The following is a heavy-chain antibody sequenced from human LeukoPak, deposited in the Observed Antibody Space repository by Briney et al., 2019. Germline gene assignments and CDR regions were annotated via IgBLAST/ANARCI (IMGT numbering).Heavy chain of an antibody. CDR1: GFNFSNYA. J-gene: IGHJ4*02. D-gene: IGHD3-9*01. Sequence: GGSLRLSCAASGFNFSNYAMSWVRQAPGKGLEWVSAIGGRGGGTYYADSVKGRFTVSRDDSKNTLYLQMNSLRAEDTAVYYCAKWGDYDILTGYYDSDYWGQGTLVTVSS. CDR2: IGGRGGGT. CDR3: AKWGDYDILTGYYDSDY. V-gene: IGHV3-23*01.